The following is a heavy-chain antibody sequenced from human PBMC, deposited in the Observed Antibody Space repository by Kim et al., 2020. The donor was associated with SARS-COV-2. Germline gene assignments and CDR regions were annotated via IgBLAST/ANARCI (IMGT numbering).Heavy chain of an antibody. CDR1: GFTFSSYA. V-gene: IGHV3-64D*09. CDR2: ISSNGGST. D-gene: IGHD5-12*01. J-gene: IGHJ6*02. CDR3: VKDGSDVDTGYYGMDV. Sequence: GGSLRLSCSASGFTFSSYAMHWVRQAPGKGLEYVSAISSNGGSTYYADSVKGRFTISRDNSKNTLYLQMSSLRAEDTAVYYCVKDGSDVDTGYYGMDVWGQGTTVTVSS.